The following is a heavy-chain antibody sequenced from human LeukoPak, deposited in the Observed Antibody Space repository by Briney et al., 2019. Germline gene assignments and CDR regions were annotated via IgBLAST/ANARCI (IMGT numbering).Heavy chain of an antibody. D-gene: IGHD2-15*01. CDR1: GYTFSDYY. CDR2: INPKSGDT. V-gene: IGHV1-2*02. Sequence: GASVKVSCKASGYTFSDYYMHWVRQAPGQGLEWMGWINPKSGDTKYSQKFQGRITMTRDTSISTAYMQLRSLRSDDTAVYFCARDRPRLLGQDRFDYWGQGTLVTVSS. J-gene: IGHJ4*02. CDR3: ARDRPRLLGQDRFDY.